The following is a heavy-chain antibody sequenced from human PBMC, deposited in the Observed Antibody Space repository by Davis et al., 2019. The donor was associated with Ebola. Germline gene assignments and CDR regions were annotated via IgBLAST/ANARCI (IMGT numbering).Heavy chain of an antibody. Sequence: GESLKISCAASGFTFSSYAMSWVRQAPGKGLEWVSLISGDGGSTYYADSVKGRFTISRNNSKNSLYLQMNSLRTEDTALYYCAKDPYGSGSYYENGMDVWGQGTTVTVSS. CDR3: AKDPYGSGSYYENGMDV. D-gene: IGHD3-10*01. J-gene: IGHJ6*02. CDR1: GFTFSSYA. V-gene: IGHV3-43*02. CDR2: ISGDGGST.